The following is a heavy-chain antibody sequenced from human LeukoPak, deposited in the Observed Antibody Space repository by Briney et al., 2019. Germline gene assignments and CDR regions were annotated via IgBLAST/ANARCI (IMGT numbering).Heavy chain of an antibody. CDR1: GFTFSSYG. J-gene: IGHJ4*02. V-gene: IGHV3-66*01. D-gene: IGHD3-10*01. CDR2: IYSGGTT. CDR3: ARGGYYGSGSYYHGFAY. Sequence: PGGSLRLSCAASGFTFSSYGMSWVRQAPGKGLEWVSVIYSGGTTYYADSVKGRFTISRDNSKNTLYLQMNSLRAEDTAVYYCARGGYYGSGSYYHGFAYWGQGTLVTVSS.